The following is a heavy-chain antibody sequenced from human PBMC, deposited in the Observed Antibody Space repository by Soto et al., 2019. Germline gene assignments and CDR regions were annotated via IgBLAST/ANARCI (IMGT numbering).Heavy chain of an antibody. D-gene: IGHD2-21*02. CDR2: IIPIFDTT. J-gene: IGHJ4*02. CDR1: GGTFSNSG. CDR3: ARSPILVSVTLHENYVDS. V-gene: IGHV1-69*01. Sequence: QLHLVQSGAEVKKPGSSLKVSCKASGGTFSNSGISWFRQAPGQGLEWMGGIIPIFDTTNYEQKLQGRITIIADESTNTDKMELSNLKSADTGVYYCARSPILVSVTLHENYVDSWGEGTLDPVSS.